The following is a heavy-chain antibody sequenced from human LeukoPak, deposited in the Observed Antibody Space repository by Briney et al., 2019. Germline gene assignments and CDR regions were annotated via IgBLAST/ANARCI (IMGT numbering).Heavy chain of an antibody. D-gene: IGHD6-6*01. CDR3: AKDISSSGSG. J-gene: IGHJ4*02. CDR1: GFTVSSNY. CDR2: ISGSGGST. Sequence: GGSLRLSCAASGFTVSSNYMSWVRQAPGKGLEWVSAISGSGGSTYYADSVKGRFTISRDNSKNTLYLQMNSLRAEDTAVYYCAKDISSSGSGWGQGTLVTVSS. V-gene: IGHV3-23*01.